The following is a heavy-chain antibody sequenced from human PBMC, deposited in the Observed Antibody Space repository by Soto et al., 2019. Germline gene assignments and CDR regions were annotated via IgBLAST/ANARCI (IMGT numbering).Heavy chain of an antibody. CDR3: ARRGPGTYFDY. J-gene: IGHJ4*02. D-gene: IGHD6-13*01. CDR1: GFTFSSYA. CDR2: ISGSGGST. Sequence: EVQLLESGGGLVQPGGSLRLSCAASGFTFSSYARNWVRQAPGKGLGWVSVISGSGGSTYYADSVKGRFTISRDNSKNTLYLQMNSLRAEDTAVYYCARRGPGTYFDYWGQGTLVTVSS. V-gene: IGHV3-23*01.